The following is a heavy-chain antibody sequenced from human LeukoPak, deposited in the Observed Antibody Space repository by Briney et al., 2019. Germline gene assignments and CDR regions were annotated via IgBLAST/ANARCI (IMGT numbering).Heavy chain of an antibody. CDR3: AASIWRTFIDY. J-gene: IGHJ4*02. Sequence: SETLSLTCTVSGDSISRYYWSWVRQPPGKGLEWLGYITYTGSTNYNPSLKSRVTISIDTSKMQFSLRVNSVTAADTAVYFCAASIWRTFIDYWGQGSLLTVSS. V-gene: IGHV4-59*01. CDR1: GDSISRYY. D-gene: IGHD3-3*02. CDR2: ITYTGST.